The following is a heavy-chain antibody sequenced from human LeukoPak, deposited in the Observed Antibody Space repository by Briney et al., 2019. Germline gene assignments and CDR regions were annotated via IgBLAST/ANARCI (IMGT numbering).Heavy chain of an antibody. V-gene: IGHV3-9*01. CDR3: ARESRGVAAAGLFDY. J-gene: IGHJ4*02. CDR2: ISWNSGSI. CDR1: GFTFDDYA. Sequence: GGSLRLSCAASGFTFDDYAMHWVRQAPGKGLEWVSGISWNSGSIGYADSVKGRFTISRDNAKNSLYLQMNSLRAEDTAVYYCARESRGVAAAGLFDYWGQGTLVTVSS. D-gene: IGHD6-13*01.